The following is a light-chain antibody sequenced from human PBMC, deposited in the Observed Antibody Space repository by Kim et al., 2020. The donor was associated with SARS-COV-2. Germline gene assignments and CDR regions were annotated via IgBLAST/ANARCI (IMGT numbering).Light chain of an antibody. CDR1: SSDVVGYNY. CDR3: SSYTSSSTYV. J-gene: IGLJ1*01. CDR2: DVS. Sequence: QSALTQPASMSGSPGQSITISCTGTSSDVVGYNYVSWYQQHPGKAPKLMIYDVSKRPSGVSNRFSGSKSGNTASLTISGLQAEDEADYYCSSYTSSSTYVFGTGTKVTVL. V-gene: IGLV2-14*01.